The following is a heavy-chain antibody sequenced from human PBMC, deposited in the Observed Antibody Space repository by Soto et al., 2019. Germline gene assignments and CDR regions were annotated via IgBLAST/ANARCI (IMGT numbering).Heavy chain of an antibody. Sequence: TSETLSLTCAVYGGSFSGYYWSWIRQPPGKVLEWIGEINHSGSTNYNPSLKSRVTISVDTSKNQFSLKLSSVTAADTAVYYCAGRTTVTPSWGQGTLVTVFS. CDR1: GGSFSGYY. J-gene: IGHJ4*02. V-gene: IGHV4-34*01. CDR3: AGRTTVTPS. CDR2: INHSGST. D-gene: IGHD4-17*01.